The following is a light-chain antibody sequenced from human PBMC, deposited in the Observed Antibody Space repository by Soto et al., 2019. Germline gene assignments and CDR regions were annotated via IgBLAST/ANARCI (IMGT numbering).Light chain of an antibody. CDR3: QQYGSAPWT. CDR1: DSVSSNY. CDR2: AAS. V-gene: IGKV3-20*01. Sequence: EIVWTQSPGTLSSSPGERATLSCRASDSVSSNYLGWYQQRPGQAPRLLIYAASNRARGIPEGFGGSGSGTEFTLTVSRLEPEDVAVYYCQQYGSAPWTCGQGTKV. J-gene: IGKJ1*01.